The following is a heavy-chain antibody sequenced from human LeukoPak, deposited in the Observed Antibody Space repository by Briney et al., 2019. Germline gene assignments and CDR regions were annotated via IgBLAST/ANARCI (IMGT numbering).Heavy chain of an antibody. D-gene: IGHD6-13*01. CDR3: ASRSSWSDY. CDR1: GDSISSSNYY. J-gene: IGHJ4*02. V-gene: IGHV4-39*07. Sequence: SETLSLTCTVSGDSISSSNYYWGWIRQPPGKGLEWIGSIFYSGSTYYNPSLKSRVTISVATSMNQFSLKLSSVTAADTAVYYCASRSSWSDYWGQGTLVTVSS. CDR2: IFYSGST.